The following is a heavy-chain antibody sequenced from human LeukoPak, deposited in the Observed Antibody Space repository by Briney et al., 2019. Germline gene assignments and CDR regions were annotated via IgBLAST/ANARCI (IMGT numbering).Heavy chain of an antibody. Sequence: GGSLRLSCAASGFTFSTSWMSWVRHTPGKGLEWVANINQDGSDKYYVDSVKGRFTISRDNAKNSLYLQMNSLRAEDTAVYYCARRLVGTPDYFDYWGQGTLATVSS. V-gene: IGHV3-7*01. D-gene: IGHD4-23*01. CDR3: ARRLVGTPDYFDY. CDR2: INQDGSDK. J-gene: IGHJ4*02. CDR1: GFTFSTSW.